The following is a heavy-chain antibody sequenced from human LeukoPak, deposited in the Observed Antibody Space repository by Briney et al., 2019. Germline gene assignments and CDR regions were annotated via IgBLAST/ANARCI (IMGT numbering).Heavy chain of an antibody. CDR3: ARGLGVVVPAASSYYYMDV. CDR1: GGSFSGYY. J-gene: IGHJ6*03. V-gene: IGHV4-34*01. D-gene: IGHD2-2*01. Sequence: KPSETLSLTCAVYGGSFSGYYWSWIRQPPGKGLEWIGEINHSGSTNYNPSLKSRVTISVDTSKNRFSLKLSSVTAADTAVYYCARGLGVVVPAASSYYYMDVWGKGTTVTVSS. CDR2: INHSGST.